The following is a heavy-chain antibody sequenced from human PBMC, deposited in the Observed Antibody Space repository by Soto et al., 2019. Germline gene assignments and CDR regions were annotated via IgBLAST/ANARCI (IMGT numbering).Heavy chain of an antibody. V-gene: IGHV3-21*06. CDR1: GFTFTRYS. J-gene: IGHJ4*02. Sequence: GGSLRLSCAASGFTFTRYSMNWVRQAPGKGLEWVSSISSTTNYIYYGASMKGRFTISRDNAKNSLSLEMNSLRAEDTAVYYCARESEDLTSNFDYWGQGTLVTISS. CDR3: ARESEDLTSNFDY. CDR2: ISSTTNYI.